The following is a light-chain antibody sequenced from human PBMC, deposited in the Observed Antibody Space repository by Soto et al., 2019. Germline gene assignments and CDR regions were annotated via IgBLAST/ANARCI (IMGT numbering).Light chain of an antibody. CDR3: SSFTSSSTWV. J-gene: IGLJ3*02. Sequence: QSALTQPASVSGSPGQSITISCTGTSSDVGGYIYVSWYQQHPGKAPKLMIYDVSNRPSGVSNRLSGSKSGNTASLTISGLQTEDEADYYCSSFTSSSTWVFGGGTKLTVL. CDR2: DVS. CDR1: SSDVGGYIY. V-gene: IGLV2-14*03.